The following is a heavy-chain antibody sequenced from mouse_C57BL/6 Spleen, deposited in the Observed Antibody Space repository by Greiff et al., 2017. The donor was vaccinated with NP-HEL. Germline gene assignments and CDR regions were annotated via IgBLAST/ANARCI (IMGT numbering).Heavy chain of an antibody. CDR1: GFNIKDDY. CDR3: TTFGNCY. V-gene: IGHV14-4*01. CDR2: IDPENGDT. Sequence: VQLQQSGAELVRPGASVKLSCTASGFNIKDDYMHWVKQRPEQGLEWIGWIDPENGDTEYASKFQGKATITADTSSNTAYLQLSSLTSEDTAVYYCTTFGNCYWGQGTTLTVSS. J-gene: IGHJ2*01. D-gene: IGHD2-1*01.